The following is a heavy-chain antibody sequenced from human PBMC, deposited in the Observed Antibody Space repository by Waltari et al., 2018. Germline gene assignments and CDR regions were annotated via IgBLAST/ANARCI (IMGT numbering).Heavy chain of an antibody. D-gene: IGHD1-26*01. CDR3: ARSGSYGESFDY. V-gene: IGHV1-69*01. J-gene: IGHJ4*02. CDR2: IIPIFGTA. Sequence: KKPGSSVKVSCKASGGTFSSYAISWVRQAPGQGLEWMGGIIPIFGTANYAQKYKGRVTITADESTSTAYMELGRLRSEDTAVYYCARSGSYGESFDYWGQGTLVTVSS. CDR1: GGTFSSYA.